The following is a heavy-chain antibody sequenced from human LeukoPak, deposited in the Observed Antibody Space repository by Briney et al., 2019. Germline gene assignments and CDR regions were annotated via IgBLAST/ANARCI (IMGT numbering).Heavy chain of an antibody. D-gene: IGHD6-19*01. CDR1: GGTFSSYA. J-gene: IGHJ1*01. CDR2: IIPIFGTA. Sequence: GASVKVSCKASGGTFSSYAISWVRQAPGQGLEWMGAIIPIFGTANYAQKFQGRVTITADESTSTAYMELSSLRSEDTAVYYCARILSSSWYEYFHHWGQGTLVTVSS. V-gene: IGHV1-69*13. CDR3: ARILSSSWYEYFHH.